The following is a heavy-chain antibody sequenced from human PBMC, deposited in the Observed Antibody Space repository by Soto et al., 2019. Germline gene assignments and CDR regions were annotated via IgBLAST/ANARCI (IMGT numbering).Heavy chain of an antibody. J-gene: IGHJ6*02. CDR1: GGTFSSYA. CDR3: ASWRYCSSTSCYAPIYYGMDV. D-gene: IGHD2-2*01. V-gene: IGHV1-69*13. Sequence: ASVKVSCKASGGTFSSYAISWVRQAPGQGLEWMGGIIPISGTVNYAQKFQGRVTITADESTSTAYMELSSLRSEDTAVYYCASWRYCSSTSCYAPIYYGMDVWGQGTTVTVSS. CDR2: IIPISGTV.